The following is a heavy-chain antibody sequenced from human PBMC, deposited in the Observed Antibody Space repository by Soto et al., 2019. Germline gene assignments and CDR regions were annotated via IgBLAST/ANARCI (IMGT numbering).Heavy chain of an antibody. CDR3: ATYFAGGGGRGY. CDR1: GGSITSDH. Sequence: QVQLQESGPGLVKPSETLSLTCTLSGGSITSDHWSWIRQPPGKGLEWIGQIFYSGSSSYNPSLKSRVRISIDPSKKQFSLRLTSVTAADTAVYFCATYFAGGGGRGYWGQGTLVTVSS. CDR2: IFYSGSS. D-gene: IGHD3-16*01. J-gene: IGHJ4*02. V-gene: IGHV4-59*08.